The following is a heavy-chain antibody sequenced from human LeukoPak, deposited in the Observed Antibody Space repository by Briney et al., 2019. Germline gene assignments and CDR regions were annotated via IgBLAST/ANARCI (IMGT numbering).Heavy chain of an antibody. Sequence: GGSLRLSCAASGFSFSSHAIHWVRQAPGKGLEWVANIREERGQEYYVDSVKGRFTISKNSAKNSLYLQMNTLRVEDTAMYYCASLDTAKQPLANHWGQGTLVTVSS. CDR1: GFSFSSHA. V-gene: IGHV3-7*03. CDR2: IREERGQE. D-gene: IGHD5-18*01. J-gene: IGHJ5*02. CDR3: ASLDTAKQPLANH.